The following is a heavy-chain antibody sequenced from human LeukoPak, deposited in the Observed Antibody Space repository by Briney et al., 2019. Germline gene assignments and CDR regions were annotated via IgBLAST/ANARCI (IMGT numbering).Heavy chain of an antibody. D-gene: IGHD1-20*01. Sequence: PGGSLRLSCAASGFSFSSHWMHWVRQVPGKGLVWVSRINNDGSSTNYADSVKGRFTISRDNAKNTLYLQMNSLRAEDTAVYYCARGGDNWYYFDYWGQGTLVTVSS. J-gene: IGHJ4*02. CDR2: INNDGSST. CDR3: ARGGDNWYYFDY. CDR1: GFSFSSHW. V-gene: IGHV3-74*01.